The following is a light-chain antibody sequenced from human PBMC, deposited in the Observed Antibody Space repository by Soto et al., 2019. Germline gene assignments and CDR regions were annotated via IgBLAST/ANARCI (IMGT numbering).Light chain of an antibody. J-gene: IGKJ5*01. CDR3: QQSYSTLIT. Sequence: DIQMTQSPSSLSASVGDRVTITCRASQSISSYLNWYQQKPGKAPKLLIYAASRLQSGVPSRFSGSGSGTDFTLTISSLQPEDFATYYCQQSYSTLITFGQGPRLEIK. CDR2: AAS. V-gene: IGKV1-39*01. CDR1: QSISSY.